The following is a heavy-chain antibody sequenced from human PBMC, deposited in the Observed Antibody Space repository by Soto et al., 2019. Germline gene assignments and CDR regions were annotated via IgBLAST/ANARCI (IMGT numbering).Heavy chain of an antibody. Sequence: SETLSLTCTVSDGSISTYYWSWIRQPAGKELEWIGHVFTSGTTNYTPSLKSRVSMSLDTAKNQFSLKLRSVTAADTAVYYCARDNCGLWGGYFDSWGQGKLVTVSS. J-gene: IGHJ4*02. CDR1: DGSISTYY. CDR2: VFTSGTT. CDR3: ARDNCGLWGGYFDS. V-gene: IGHV4-4*07. D-gene: IGHD3-16*01.